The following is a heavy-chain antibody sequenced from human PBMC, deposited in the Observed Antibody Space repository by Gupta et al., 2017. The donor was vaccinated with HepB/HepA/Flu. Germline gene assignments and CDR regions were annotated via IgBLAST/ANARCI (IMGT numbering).Heavy chain of an antibody. J-gene: IGHJ4*02. CDR3: ARGGLYSSGWTPHFDY. D-gene: IGHD6-19*01. CDR1: GFTFSSYA. V-gene: IGHV3-30-3*01. Sequence: QVQLVESWGGVVKPGRSLRLSCAASGFTFSSYAMPWVRPAPGKGLEWVAVISYDGSNKYYADSVKGRFTISRDNSKNTLYLQMNSLRAEDTAVYYCARGGLYSSGWTPHFDYWGQGTLVTVSS. CDR2: ISYDGSNK.